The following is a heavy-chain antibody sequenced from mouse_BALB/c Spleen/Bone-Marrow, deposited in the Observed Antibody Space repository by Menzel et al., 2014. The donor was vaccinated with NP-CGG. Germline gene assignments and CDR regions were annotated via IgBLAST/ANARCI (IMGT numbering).Heavy chain of an antibody. J-gene: IGHJ1*01. CDR1: GFNIKDTY. V-gene: IGHV14-3*02. Sequence: EVQLQQSGAELVKPGASVKLSCTASGFNIKDTYMHWVKQRPEQGLEWIGRIDPATGNTKYDPKFQGKATITADTSSNTAYLQHSSLTSEDTAVYYCASYRYAWYFDVWGAGTTVTVSS. CDR3: ASYRYAWYFDV. CDR2: IDPATGNT. D-gene: IGHD2-14*01.